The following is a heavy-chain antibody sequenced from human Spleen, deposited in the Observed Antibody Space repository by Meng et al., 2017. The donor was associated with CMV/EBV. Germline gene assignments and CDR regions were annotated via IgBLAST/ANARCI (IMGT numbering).Heavy chain of an antibody. J-gene: IGHJ4*02. CDR2: INHNGST. CDR3: ARYSYSSSWYGDY. Sequence: GSLRLSCAVYGGSFSGYYWSWIRQPPGKGLAWIGDINHNGSTDYNPSLKSRVTISVDTSKNQFSLKLSSVTAADTAVYYCARYSYSSSWYGDYWGQGTLVTVSS. CDR1: GGSFSGYY. D-gene: IGHD6-13*01. V-gene: IGHV4-34*01.